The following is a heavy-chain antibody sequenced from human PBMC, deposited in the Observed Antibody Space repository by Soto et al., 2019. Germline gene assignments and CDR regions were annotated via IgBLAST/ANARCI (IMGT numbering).Heavy chain of an antibody. Sequence: VGSLRLSCAASGFTFSSYGMHWVRQAPGKGLEWVAVISYDGSNKYYADSVKGRFTISRDNSKNTLYLQMNSLRAEDTAVYYCAKDPTHYSSSWYGHYGMDVWGQGTTVTVSS. D-gene: IGHD6-13*01. J-gene: IGHJ6*02. CDR3: AKDPTHYSSSWYGHYGMDV. V-gene: IGHV3-30*18. CDR2: ISYDGSNK. CDR1: GFTFSSYG.